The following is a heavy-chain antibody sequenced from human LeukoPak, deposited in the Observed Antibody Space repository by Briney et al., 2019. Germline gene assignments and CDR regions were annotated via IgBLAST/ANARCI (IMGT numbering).Heavy chain of an antibody. V-gene: IGHV3-11*01. CDR2: ISSSGSTI. CDR3: AKDREWELLSY. D-gene: IGHD1-26*01. Sequence: GGSLRLSCAASGFTFSDYYMSWIRQAPGKGLGWVSYISSSGSTIYYADSVKGRFTISRDNSKNTLYLQMNSLRAEDTAVYYCAKDREWELLSYWGQGTLVTVSS. J-gene: IGHJ4*02. CDR1: GFTFSDYY.